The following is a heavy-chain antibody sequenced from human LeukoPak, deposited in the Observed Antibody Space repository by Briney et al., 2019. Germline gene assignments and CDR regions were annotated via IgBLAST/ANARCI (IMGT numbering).Heavy chain of an antibody. D-gene: IGHD1-1*01. J-gene: IGHJ6*03. CDR1: GYTFTSYD. CDR3: ARGQGVPTGYYYYMDV. CDR2: MNPNSSNT. V-gene: IGHV1-8*01. Sequence: PLASVKVSCKASGYTFTSYDINWVRQATGQGLEWMGWMNPNSSNTGYAQKFQGRVTMTRNTSISTAYMELSSLRSEDTAVYYCARGQGVPTGYYYYMDVWGKGTTVTVSS.